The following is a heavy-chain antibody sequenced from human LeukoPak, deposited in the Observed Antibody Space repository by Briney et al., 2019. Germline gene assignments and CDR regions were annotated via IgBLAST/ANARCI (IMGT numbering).Heavy chain of an antibody. Sequence: PGGSLRLSCAASGFTFSNYAMTWVRQAPGKGLEWVSGISGNGGSTYYADSVKGRFTISRDNSKSTLYLQMNSLRAEDTAIYYCAKDTAVTGTMYYFDYWGQGTLVTVSS. V-gene: IGHV3-23*01. CDR1: GFTFSNYA. CDR3: AKDTAVTGTMYYFDY. D-gene: IGHD6-19*01. J-gene: IGHJ4*02. CDR2: ISGNGGST.